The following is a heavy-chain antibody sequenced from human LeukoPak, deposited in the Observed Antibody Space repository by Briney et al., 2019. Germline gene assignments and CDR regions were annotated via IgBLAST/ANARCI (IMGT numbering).Heavy chain of an antibody. D-gene: IGHD4-23*01. Sequence: GGSLRLSCAASGFTFSSYWMSWVGQAPGKGLEWVANIKQDGSEKYYVDSVKGRFTISRDNAKNSLYLQMNSLRAEDAAVYYCARDNTVANGDYWGQGTLVTVSS. CDR1: GFTFSSYW. CDR2: IKQDGSEK. CDR3: ARDNTVANGDY. J-gene: IGHJ4*02. V-gene: IGHV3-7*01.